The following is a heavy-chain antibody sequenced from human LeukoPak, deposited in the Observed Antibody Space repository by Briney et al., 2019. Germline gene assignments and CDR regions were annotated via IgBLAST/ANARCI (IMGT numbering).Heavy chain of an antibody. Sequence: SETLSLTCTVSSGSISSSSYYWGWIRQPPGKGLEWIGSIYYSGSTYYNPSLKSRVTISVDTSKNQFSLKLSSVTAADTAVYYCARRYYYDSSGYPYFDYWGQGTLVTVSS. CDR1: SGSISSSSYY. V-gene: IGHV4-39*01. J-gene: IGHJ4*02. CDR3: ARRYYYDSSGYPYFDY. CDR2: IYYSGST. D-gene: IGHD3-22*01.